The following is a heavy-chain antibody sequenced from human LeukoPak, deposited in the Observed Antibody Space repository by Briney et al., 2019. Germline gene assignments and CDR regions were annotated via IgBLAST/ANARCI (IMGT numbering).Heavy chain of an antibody. CDR1: GGPFSGYY. Sequence: PSETLSLTCAVYGGPFSGYYWGWIRQPPGKGLEWIGEINHSGSTNYNPSLKSRVTISVDTSKNQFSLKLSSVTAADTAVYYCASGYGSGSYFAFDIWGQGTMVTVSS. V-gene: IGHV4-34*01. CDR3: ASGYGSGSYFAFDI. J-gene: IGHJ3*02. D-gene: IGHD3-10*01. CDR2: INHSGST.